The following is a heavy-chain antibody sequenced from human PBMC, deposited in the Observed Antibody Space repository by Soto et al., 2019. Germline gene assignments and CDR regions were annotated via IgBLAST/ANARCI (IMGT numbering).Heavy chain of an antibody. J-gene: IGHJ4*02. Sequence: EVQLVESGGGLVQPGESLRLSCAASGFTFSSYWMTWVRQAPGKGLEWVANIKQDGSEKYYVDSVRGRFTMSRDNAKNSLYLPMNSLRAEDTAVYYCARVVGATQMDFDYWGQGTLVTVSS. CDR1: GFTFSSYW. CDR2: IKQDGSEK. CDR3: ARVVGATQMDFDY. D-gene: IGHD1-26*01. V-gene: IGHV3-7*01.